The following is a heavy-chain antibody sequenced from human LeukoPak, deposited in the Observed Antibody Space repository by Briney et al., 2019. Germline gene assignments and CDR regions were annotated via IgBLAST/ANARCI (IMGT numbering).Heavy chain of an antibody. CDR1: GHTLTQLS. Sequence: ASVKVSCRISGHTLTQLSMHWVRQSLGKGLEWMGGFNPEDDNTIYAQKFQGRISMTEDTSADTAYMELSSLRSEDTAIYYCASGYCHNGECNWGDFWGQGTPVTVSS. CDR2: FNPEDDNT. V-gene: IGHV1-24*01. J-gene: IGHJ4*02. CDR3: ASGYCHNGECNWGDF. D-gene: IGHD2-8*01.